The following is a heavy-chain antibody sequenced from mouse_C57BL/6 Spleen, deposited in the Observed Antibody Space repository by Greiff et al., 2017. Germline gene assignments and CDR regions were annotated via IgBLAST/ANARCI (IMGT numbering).Heavy chain of an antibody. CDR2: IDPSDSET. CDR1: GYTFTSYW. V-gene: IGHV1-52*01. CDR3: AREGARDGYHFDY. D-gene: IGHD2-3*01. Sequence: QVQLQQPGAELVRPGSSVKLSCKASGYTFTSYWMHWVKQRPIQGLEWIGNIDPSDSETHYNQKFKDKATLTVNKSSSKAYMQLSSLTSEDSAGYYCAREGARDGYHFDYWGQGTTLTVSS. J-gene: IGHJ2*01.